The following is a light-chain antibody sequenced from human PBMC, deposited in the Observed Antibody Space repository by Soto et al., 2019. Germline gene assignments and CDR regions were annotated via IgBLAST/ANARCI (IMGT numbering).Light chain of an antibody. CDR2: AAS. J-gene: IGKJ1*01. V-gene: IGKV1-39*01. CDR3: QQYNSDKWT. Sequence: DFQMTQSPSSLSASVGDTATIXXRASQYIATSVNGDQQKPGNAPKLXLDAASSLRTVGPSRLSGSGSGTEFTLTSSSLQPDDFATYYCQQYNSDKWTFGQGTKVEIK. CDR1: QYIATS.